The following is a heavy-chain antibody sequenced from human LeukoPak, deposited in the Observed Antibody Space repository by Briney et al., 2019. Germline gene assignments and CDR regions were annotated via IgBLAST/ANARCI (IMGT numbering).Heavy chain of an antibody. CDR1: GGSISSYY. V-gene: IGHV4-59*08. D-gene: IGHD3-22*01. J-gene: IGHJ4*02. CDR2: IYYSGST. Sequence: SETLSLTCTVSGGSISSYYWSWIRQPPGKGLEWIGYIYYSGSTNYNPSLKSRVTISVDTSKNQFSLKLSSVTDADTAVYYCARHTPYYYDSSGYSELDYWGQGTLVTVSS. CDR3: ARHTPYYYDSSGYSELDY.